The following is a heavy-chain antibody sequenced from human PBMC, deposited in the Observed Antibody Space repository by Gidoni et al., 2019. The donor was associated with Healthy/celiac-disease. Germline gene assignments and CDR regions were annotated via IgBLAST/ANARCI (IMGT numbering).Heavy chain of an antibody. CDR1: GGTFSSYA. CDR2: IIPIFGTA. D-gene: IGHD2-2*01. J-gene: IGHJ6*02. V-gene: IGHV1-69*01. CDR3: ATYQLPKPRIYYYYGMDV. Sequence: QVQLVQSGAEVKKPGSSVKVSCKASGGTFSSYAISWVRQAPGQGLEWMGGIIPIFGTANYAQKFQGRVTITADESTSTAYMELSSLRSEDTAVYYCATYQLPKPRIYYYYGMDVWGQGTTVTVSS.